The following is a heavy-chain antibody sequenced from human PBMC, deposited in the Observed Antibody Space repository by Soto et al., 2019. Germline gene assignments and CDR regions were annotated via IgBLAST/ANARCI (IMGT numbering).Heavy chain of an antibody. D-gene: IGHD6-19*01. V-gene: IGHV3-23*01. CDR1: GFTFSSYA. CDR3: AKLAWYSSGWLDFEY. Sequence: GGSLRLSCAASGFTFSSYATSWVRQAPGKGLEWVSAISGSGGSTYYADSVKGRFTISRDNSKNTLYLQMNSLRAEDTAVYYCAKLAWYSSGWLDFEYWGQGTLVTVSS. CDR2: ISGSGGST. J-gene: IGHJ4*02.